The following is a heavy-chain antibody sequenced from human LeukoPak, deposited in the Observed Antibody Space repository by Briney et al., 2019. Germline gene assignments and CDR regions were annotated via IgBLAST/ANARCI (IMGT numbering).Heavy chain of an antibody. CDR2: ISGSGGST. CDR3: ARVIRAAPGKGYFDY. D-gene: IGHD6-13*01. J-gene: IGHJ4*02. V-gene: IGHV3-23*01. CDR1: GFIFSTYA. Sequence: GGSLRLSCATSGFIFSTYALSWVRQAPGKGLERASSISGSGGSTYHADSVKGRFTISRDSSKNTLYLQMNSLRAEDTAIYYCARVIRAAPGKGYFDYWGQGTLVTVSS.